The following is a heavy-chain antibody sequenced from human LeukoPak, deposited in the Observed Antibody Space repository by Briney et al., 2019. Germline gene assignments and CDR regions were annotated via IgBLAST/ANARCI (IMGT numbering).Heavy chain of an antibody. V-gene: IGHV3-30-3*01. CDR2: ISYDGSNK. CDR3: ARVWFGEGVFDY. J-gene: IGHJ4*02. Sequence: GGSLRLSCAASGFTFSSYAMHWVRQAPGKGLEWVVVISYDGSNKYYADSVKGRFTISRDNSKNTLYLQMNSLRAEDTAVYYCARVWFGEGVFDYWGQGTLVTVSS. D-gene: IGHD3-10*01. CDR1: GFTFSSYA.